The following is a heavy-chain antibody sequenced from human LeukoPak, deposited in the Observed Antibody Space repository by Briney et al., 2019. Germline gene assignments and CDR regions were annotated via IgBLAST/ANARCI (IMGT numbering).Heavy chain of an antibody. J-gene: IGHJ4*02. D-gene: IGHD3-10*01. CDR1: GFTFSSYG. CDR3: ARSGPSVLWSKSFDY. Sequence: PGGSLRLSCAASGFTFSSYGMHWVRQAPGKGLEWVAFIRYDGSNKYYADSVKGRFTISRDNSKNTLFLQMDNLRADDTATYYCARSGPSVLWSKSFDYWGQGALVTVSS. CDR2: IRYDGSNK. V-gene: IGHV3-30*02.